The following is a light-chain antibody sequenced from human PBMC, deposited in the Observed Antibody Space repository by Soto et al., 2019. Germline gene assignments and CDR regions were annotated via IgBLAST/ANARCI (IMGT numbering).Light chain of an antibody. CDR1: QDIRFD. J-gene: IGKJ1*01. CDR3: LQDYSYPLT. Sequence: AIQMTQSPSSLSASVGDRVTITCRASQDIRFDLGWYQQKPGKAPKLLIYAASSLQGGVSSRFSGSGSGTDFALTISSLQPEDFATYYCLQDYSYPLTFGQGTKVEIK. CDR2: AAS. V-gene: IGKV1-6*01.